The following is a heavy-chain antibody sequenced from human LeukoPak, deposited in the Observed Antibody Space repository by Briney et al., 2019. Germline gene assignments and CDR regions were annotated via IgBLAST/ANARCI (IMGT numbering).Heavy chain of an antibody. Sequence: GASVKVSCKASGYTFTDYYMHWVRQAPGQGLEWMGGIIPIFGTANYAQKFQGRVTITADKSTSTAYMELSSLRSEDTAVYYCARGLSYDAFDIWGQGTMVTVSS. J-gene: IGHJ3*02. CDR3: ARGLSYDAFDI. V-gene: IGHV1-69*06. CDR2: IIPIFGTA. CDR1: GYTFTDYY.